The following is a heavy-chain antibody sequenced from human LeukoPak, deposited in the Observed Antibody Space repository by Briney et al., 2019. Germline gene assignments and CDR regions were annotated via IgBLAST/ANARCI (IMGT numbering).Heavy chain of an antibody. CDR2: ISYDGSNK. V-gene: IGHV3-30*04. J-gene: IGHJ1*01. CDR3: ARDNGSWYVYFQH. Sequence: GRSLRLSCAASGFTFSSYAMHWVRQAPGKGLEWVVVISYDGSNKYYADSVKGRFTISRDNSKNTLYLQMNSLRAEDTAVYYCARDNGSWYVYFQHWGQGTLVTVSS. CDR1: GFTFSSYA. D-gene: IGHD6-13*01.